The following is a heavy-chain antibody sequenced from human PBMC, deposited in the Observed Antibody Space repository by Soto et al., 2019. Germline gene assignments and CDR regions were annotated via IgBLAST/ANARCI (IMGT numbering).Heavy chain of an antibody. D-gene: IGHD3-3*01. J-gene: IGHJ2*01. CDR2: VSDDGSNT. Sequence: QSPKKSPEWVSHVSDDGSNTDYADSVKVRFTTSRDNAKTTLYLQMNSLRVEETAVYYCARDMGEQFFFYWY. V-gene: IGHV3-74*01. CDR3: ARDMGEQFFFYWY.